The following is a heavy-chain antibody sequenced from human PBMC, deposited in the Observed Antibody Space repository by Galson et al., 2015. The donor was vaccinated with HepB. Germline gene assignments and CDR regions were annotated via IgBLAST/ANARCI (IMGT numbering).Heavy chain of an antibody. V-gene: IGHV3-23*01. CDR2: ISGSGGST. J-gene: IGHJ4*02. CDR1: GFTFSSYA. D-gene: IGHD5-12*01. CDR3: AKDLAVATIGVDY. Sequence: SLRLSCAASGFTFSSYAMSWVRQAPGKGLEWVTAISGSGGSTYYADSVKGRFTISRDNSKNTLYLQMNSLRAEDTAVYYCAKDLAVATIGVDYWGQGTLVTVSS.